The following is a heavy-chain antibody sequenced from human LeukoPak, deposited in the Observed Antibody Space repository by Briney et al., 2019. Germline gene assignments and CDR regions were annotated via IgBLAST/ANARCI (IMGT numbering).Heavy chain of an antibody. D-gene: IGHD6-6*01. CDR2: ISGSGGST. CDR3: AKGISSLGDY. Sequence: GGSLRLSCAASGFTFSSYAMSWLRQAPGKGLEGVSAISGSGGSTYYADSVKGRFTISRDNSKNTLYLQMTSLRAEDTAVYYCAKGISSLGDYWGQGTLVTVSS. CDR1: GFTFSSYA. J-gene: IGHJ4*02. V-gene: IGHV3-23*01.